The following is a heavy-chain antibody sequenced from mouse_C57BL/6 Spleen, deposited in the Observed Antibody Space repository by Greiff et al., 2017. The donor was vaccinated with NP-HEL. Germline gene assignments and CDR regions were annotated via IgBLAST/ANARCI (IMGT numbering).Heavy chain of an antibody. D-gene: IGHD2-4*01. CDR3: ARGRLSLDY. J-gene: IGHJ2*01. V-gene: IGHV1-59*01. Sequence: VQLQQPGAELVRPGTSVKLSCKASGYTFTSYWMHWVKQRPGQGLEWIGVIDPSDSYTNYNQKFKGKATLTVDTSSSTAYMQLSSLTSEDSAVYYCARGRLSLDYWGQGTTLTVSS. CDR2: IDPSDSYT. CDR1: GYTFTSYW.